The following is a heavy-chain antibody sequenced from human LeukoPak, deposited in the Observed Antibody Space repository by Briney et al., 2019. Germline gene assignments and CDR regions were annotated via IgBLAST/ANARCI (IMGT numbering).Heavy chain of an antibody. V-gene: IGHV3-21*01. CDR3: ARDILARRYYFDY. J-gene: IGHJ4*02. Sequence: GGSLRLSCAASGFTFNNYNMNWVRQTPGKGLEWVSSITRDSIYTFYADSVRGRFTISRDNAKNLLSLQMNSLRAEDTAVYYCARDILARRYYFDYWGQGTLVTVSS. CDR1: GFTFNNYN. D-gene: IGHD3-9*01. CDR2: ITRDSIYT.